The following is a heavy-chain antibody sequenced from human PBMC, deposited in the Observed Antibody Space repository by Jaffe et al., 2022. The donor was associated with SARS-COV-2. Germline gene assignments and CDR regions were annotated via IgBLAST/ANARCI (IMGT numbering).Heavy chain of an antibody. CDR3: AKDISGGAFGVVIGYGMDV. CDR1: GFTFDDYA. D-gene: IGHD3-3*01. CDR2: ISWNSGSI. V-gene: IGHV3-9*01. J-gene: IGHJ6*02. Sequence: EVQLVESGGGLVQPGRSLRLSCAASGFTFDDYAMHWVRQAPGKGLEWVSGISWNSGSIGYADSVKGRFTISRDNAKNSLYLQMNSLRAEDTALYYCAKDISGGAFGVVIGYGMDVWGQGTTVTVSS.